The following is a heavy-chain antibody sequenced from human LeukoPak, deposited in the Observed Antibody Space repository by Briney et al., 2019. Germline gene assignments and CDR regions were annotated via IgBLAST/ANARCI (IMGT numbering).Heavy chain of an antibody. CDR1: GFIFGDYA. J-gene: IGHJ4*02. V-gene: IGHV3-49*04. D-gene: IGHD3-3*01. Sequence: GGSLRLSCTASGFIFGDYAMSWVRQAPGKGLEWVGFIRSKAYGETIQYAASVKGRFTISRDDSKTIAYLQMSSLKTEDTAIYYCARGRTRFEYWGQGILVTVSS. CDR3: ARGRTRFEY. CDR2: IRSKAYGETI.